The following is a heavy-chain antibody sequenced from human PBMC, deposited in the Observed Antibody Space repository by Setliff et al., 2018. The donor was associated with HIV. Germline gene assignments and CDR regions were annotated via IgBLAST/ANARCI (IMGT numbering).Heavy chain of an antibody. V-gene: IGHV1-69*05. D-gene: IGHD1-20*01. CDR3: ARKKAYITNAFDI. CDR1: GGTFSSYA. CDR2: IIPIFGTA. Sequence: AASVKVSCKASGGTFSSYAISWVRQAPGQGLEWMGGIIPIFGTANYAQKFQGRVTITTDESTSTAYMELSSLRSEDTAVYYCARKKAYITNAFDIWGQGTMVTVSS. J-gene: IGHJ3*02.